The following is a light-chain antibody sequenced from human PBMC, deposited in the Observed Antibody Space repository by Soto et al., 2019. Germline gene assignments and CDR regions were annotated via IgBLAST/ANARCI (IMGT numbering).Light chain of an antibody. J-gene: IGKJ1*01. CDR2: GTS. Sequence: ENVLTQSPGTLSLSPGERATLSCRASQSVSSYSLAWYQQKPGQAPRLVMYGTSNRATGIPDRFSGSGSGTDFTLTISRLEPEDFAVYYCQQYGSLSWTFGQGTKVDIK. V-gene: IGKV3-20*01. CDR3: QQYGSLSWT. CDR1: QSVSSYS.